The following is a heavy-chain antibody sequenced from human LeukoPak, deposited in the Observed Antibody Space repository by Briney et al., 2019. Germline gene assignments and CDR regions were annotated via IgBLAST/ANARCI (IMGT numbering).Heavy chain of an antibody. CDR1: GGSISSGGYS. CDR2: IYHSGST. CDR3: ARDKGYCSGGSCYPTNWFDP. Sequence: SETLSLTCAVSGGSISSGGYSWSWIRQPPGKGLEWIGYIYHSGSTYYNPSLKRRVTISVDRSKNQFSLKLSSVTAADTAVYYCARDKGYCSGGSCYPTNWFDPWGQGTLVTVSS. V-gene: IGHV4-30-2*01. J-gene: IGHJ5*02. D-gene: IGHD2-15*01.